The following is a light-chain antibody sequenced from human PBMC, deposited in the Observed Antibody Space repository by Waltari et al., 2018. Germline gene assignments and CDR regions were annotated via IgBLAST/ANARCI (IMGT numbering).Light chain of an antibody. J-gene: IGKJ5*01. Sequence: EIVITQSTDTLSGSPAERATFSCRASQSGSSNLAWYQQKPGQAPRLLIYEASTRATSIPARFRGSGSGTDFTLTISSLQSEDSAVYYCQQYNHWPPITFGQGTRLEIK. CDR3: QQYNHWPPIT. CDR2: EAS. V-gene: IGKV3-15*01. CDR1: QSGSSN.